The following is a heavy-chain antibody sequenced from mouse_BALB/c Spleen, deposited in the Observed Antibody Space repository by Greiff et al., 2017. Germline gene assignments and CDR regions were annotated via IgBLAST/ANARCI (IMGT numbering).Heavy chain of an antibody. J-gene: IGHJ2*01. CDR2: INPSNGRT. D-gene: IGHD2-1*01. V-gene: IGHV1S81*02. Sequence: QVQLQQPGAELVKPGASVKLSCKASGYTFTSYWMHWVKQRPGQGLEWIGEINPSNGRTNYNEKFKSKATLTVDKSSNTAYMQLSSLTSEDSAVYYCARRYGNYVDYWGQGTTLTVSS. CDR1: GYTFTSYW. CDR3: ARRYGNYVDY.